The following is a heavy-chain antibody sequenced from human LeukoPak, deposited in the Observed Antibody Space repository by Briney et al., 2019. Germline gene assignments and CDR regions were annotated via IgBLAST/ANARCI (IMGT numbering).Heavy chain of an antibody. CDR1: GDIVSANSVG. Sequence: SQTLSLTCVISGDIVSANSVGWHWIRQSPSRGLEWLGKTYYRYKWSNDYAVSVKSRITINPDTSKNHFSLQLNSVTPDDTAVYYCARSRNYAMDVWGQGTTVTVSS. CDR2: TYYRYKWSN. J-gene: IGHJ6*02. CDR3: ARSRNYAMDV. V-gene: IGHV6-1*01.